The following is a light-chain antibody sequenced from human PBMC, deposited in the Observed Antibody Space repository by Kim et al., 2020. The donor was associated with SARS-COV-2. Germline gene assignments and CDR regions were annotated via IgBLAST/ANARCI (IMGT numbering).Light chain of an antibody. CDR2: GVS. Sequence: DIQMTQSPSSLSASVGDRVTITCRPSQSISKFLNWYQQKPGEAPKLLIYGVSSLRSGVPSRFSGSGSATDFTLTITSLQPEDFATNYCQQSYNTPPTFGQGTKVDIK. CDR3: QQSYNTPPT. V-gene: IGKV1-39*01. J-gene: IGKJ1*01. CDR1: QSISKF.